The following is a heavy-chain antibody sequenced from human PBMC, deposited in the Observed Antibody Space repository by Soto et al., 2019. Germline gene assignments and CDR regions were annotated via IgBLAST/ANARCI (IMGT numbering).Heavy chain of an antibody. CDR3: AKDCGSGDGFDY. CDR1: GFNFSDYS. D-gene: IGHD3-10*01. CDR2: ISSSSSFI. J-gene: IGHJ4*02. V-gene: IGHV3-21*01. Sequence: DVQLLESGGGLVKPGGSLRLSCETSGFNFSDYSMSWVRQAPGEGLERVSFISSSSSFIYNAESVEGRFSVSRDNARNLMYLEMSSLRVEETAIYYCAKDCGSGDGFDYWGQGTLVAVPS.